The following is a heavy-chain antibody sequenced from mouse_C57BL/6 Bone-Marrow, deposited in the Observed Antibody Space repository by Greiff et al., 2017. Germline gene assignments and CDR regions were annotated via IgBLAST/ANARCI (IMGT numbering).Heavy chain of an antibody. CDR3: ARAPDFYYFDY. J-gene: IGHJ2*01. Sequence: EVQGVESGGGLVKPGGSLKLSCAASGFTFSSYAMSWVRQTPEKRLEWVATISDGGCYTYYPDNLKGRFTISTDNAKYHLYLKMSHLKSEDTPMYYCARAPDFYYFDYWGQGTTLTVSS. CDR2: ISDGGCYT. V-gene: IGHV5-4*01. CDR1: GFTFSSYA.